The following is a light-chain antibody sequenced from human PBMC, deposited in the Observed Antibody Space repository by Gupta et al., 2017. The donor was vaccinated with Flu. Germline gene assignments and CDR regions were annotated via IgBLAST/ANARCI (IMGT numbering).Light chain of an antibody. CDR1: QSVLYTSNNKNC. J-gene: IGKJ4*01. V-gene: IGKV4-1*01. CDR2: WAS. CDR3: QQYYSTPAIT. Sequence: LVERATINCKSSQSVLYTSNNKNCLAWYQQKPGQPPKLLIYWASTRESGVPDRFSGSGSGTDFTLTISSLQAEDVAVYYCQQYYSTPAITFGGGTKVEIK.